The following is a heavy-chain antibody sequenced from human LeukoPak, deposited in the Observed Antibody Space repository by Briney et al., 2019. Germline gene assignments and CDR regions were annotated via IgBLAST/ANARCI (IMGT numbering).Heavy chain of an antibody. CDR3: ARAVMMVRGVIIGGYWFDP. Sequence: SETLSLTCTVSGGXVSSGNYYWTWIRQPPGKGLEWPGYIFYTGSTNYNPSLKSRVTISVDTTKNQFSLKLNSVTAADTAVYYCARAVMMVRGVIIGGYWFDPWGQGTLVTVSS. V-gene: IGHV4-61*01. CDR1: GGXVSSGNYY. CDR2: IFYTGST. D-gene: IGHD3-10*01. J-gene: IGHJ5*02.